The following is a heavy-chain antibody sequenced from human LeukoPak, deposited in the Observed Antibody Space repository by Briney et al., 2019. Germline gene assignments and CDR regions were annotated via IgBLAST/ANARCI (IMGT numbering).Heavy chain of an antibody. J-gene: IGHJ4*02. CDR1: GFTFTSYS. CDR3: AREFVPVAVLRYLDY. Sequence: GGSLRLSCSASGFTFTSYSMNWVRQAPGKGLEWVSSISNRGDYIYYADSVKGRFTISRDNAKNSLYLQMDSLRAEDTAVYYCAREFVPVAVLRYLDYWGQGTLVTVSS. V-gene: IGHV3-21*01. CDR2: ISNRGDYI. D-gene: IGHD2-8*01.